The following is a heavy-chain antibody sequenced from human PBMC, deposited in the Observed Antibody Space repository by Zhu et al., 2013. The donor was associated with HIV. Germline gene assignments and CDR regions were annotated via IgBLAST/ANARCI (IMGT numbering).Heavy chain of an antibody. CDR3: ARMDKGSCTETTCPDWFDP. CDR2: IYPSGDRT. J-gene: IGHJ5*02. D-gene: IGHD2-8*02. Sequence: QVQLVQSGAEVKKPGSSVKVSCKASGGTFSSYAISWVRQAPGQGLEWVGVIYPSGDRTSYTQKFQGRVIITRDTSTNTVYMELSSLRSDDTAVYYCARMDKGSCTETTCPDWFDPWGQGTLVTVSS. V-gene: IGHV1-46*01. CDR1: GGTFSSYA.